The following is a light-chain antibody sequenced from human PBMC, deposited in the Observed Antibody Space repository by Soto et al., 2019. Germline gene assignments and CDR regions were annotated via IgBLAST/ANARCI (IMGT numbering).Light chain of an antibody. CDR1: SSDVGGYNY. V-gene: IGLV2-14*01. CDR2: EVS. J-gene: IGLJ1*01. CDR3: SSYTSSLYV. Sequence: QSVLTQPASVSGSPGQSITISCTGTSSDVGGYNYVSWYQQHPGKAPKLMIYEVSNRPSGVSNRFSGSKSGNTASLTISGLQAEDEADYYRSSYTSSLYVFGTGTKVTVL.